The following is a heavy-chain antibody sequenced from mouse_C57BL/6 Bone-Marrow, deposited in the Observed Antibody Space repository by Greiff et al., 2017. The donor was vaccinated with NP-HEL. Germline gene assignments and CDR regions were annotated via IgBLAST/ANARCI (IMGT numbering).Heavy chain of an antibody. CDR2: IDPSDSYT. D-gene: IGHD2-4*01. J-gene: IGHJ2*01. V-gene: IGHV1-69*01. CDR3: ARGDDYDVYFDY. CDR1: GYTFTSYW. Sequence: QVQLQQPGAELVMPGASVKLSCKASGYTFTSYWMHWVKQRPGQGLEWIGEIDPSDSYTNSNQKFKGKSTLTVDKSSSTAYMQLSSLTSEDSAVYDCARGDDYDVYFDYWGQGTTLTVSS.